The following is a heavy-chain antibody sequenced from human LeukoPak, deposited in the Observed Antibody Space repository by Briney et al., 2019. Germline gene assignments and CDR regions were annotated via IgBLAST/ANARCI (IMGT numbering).Heavy chain of an antibody. J-gene: IGHJ6*03. CDR1: GITFSNYN. CDR3: ARDVYMDV. Sequence: SGGSLRLSCAAPGITFSNYNMNWVRQAPGKGLEWISSITSSSSYTFYADSLKGRFTISRDNAKNSLYLQMNSLRPEDTAVYYCARDVYMDVWGKGTTVTVSS. V-gene: IGHV3-21*01. CDR2: ITSSSSYT.